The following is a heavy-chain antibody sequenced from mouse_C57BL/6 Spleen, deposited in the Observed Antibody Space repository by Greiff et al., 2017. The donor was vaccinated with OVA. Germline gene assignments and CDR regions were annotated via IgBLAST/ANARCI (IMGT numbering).Heavy chain of an antibody. D-gene: IGHD1-1*01. J-gene: IGHJ1*03. V-gene: IGHV2-2*01. CDR3: ARNSGSSLHWYFDV. CDR2: IWSGGST. Sequence: VQRVESGPGLVQPSQSLSITCTVSGFSLTSYGVHWVRQSPGKGLEWLGVIWSGGSTDYNAAFISRLSISKDNSKSQVFFKMNRLQADDTAIYDCARNSGSSLHWYFDVWGTGTTVTVSS. CDR1: GFSLTSYG.